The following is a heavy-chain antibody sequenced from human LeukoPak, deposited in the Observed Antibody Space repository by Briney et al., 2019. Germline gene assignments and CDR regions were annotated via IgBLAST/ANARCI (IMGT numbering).Heavy chain of an antibody. V-gene: IGHV4-4*07. CDR2: IYSSGST. CDR3: ARYEAVAGVFDY. Sequence: SETLSLTCTVSGGSISYYYWNWSRQPAGKGLEWIGRIYSSGSTNYNPSLKSRVTISVDTSKNQFSLKLSTVTAANTAVYYCARYEAVAGVFDYWGQGTLVTVSS. CDR1: GGSISYYY. D-gene: IGHD6-19*01. J-gene: IGHJ4*02.